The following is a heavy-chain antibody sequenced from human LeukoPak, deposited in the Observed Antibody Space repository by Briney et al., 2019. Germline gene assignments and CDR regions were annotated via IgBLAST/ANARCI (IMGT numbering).Heavy chain of an antibody. CDR3: ARRGVTTVTSFDY. V-gene: IGHV4-34*01. CDR1: GGSFSGYY. CDR2: INHSGST. Sequence: PSETQSLTCAVYGGSFSGYYWSWICQPPGKGLEWIGEINHSGSTNYNPSLKSRVTISVDTSKNQFSLKLSSVTAADTAVYYCARRGVTTVTSFDYWGQGTLVTVSS. J-gene: IGHJ4*02. D-gene: IGHD4-17*01.